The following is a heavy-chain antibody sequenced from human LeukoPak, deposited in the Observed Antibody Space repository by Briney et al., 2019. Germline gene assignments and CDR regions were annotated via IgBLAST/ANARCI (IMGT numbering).Heavy chain of an antibody. CDR1: GCTFSVYS. V-gene: IGHV3-21*01. CDR3: AGDYGDYFAGGNYDYDGMDV. CDR2: ISSSSSYI. Sequence: PWGSLRLSCAASGCTFSVYSMNWVRQAPGKGLEWVSSISSSSSYIYYADSVKGRFTISRDNAKSSLYLQMNSLRAEDTAVYYCAGDYGDYFAGGNYDYDGMDVWGQGTTVTVSS. J-gene: IGHJ6*02. D-gene: IGHD4-17*01.